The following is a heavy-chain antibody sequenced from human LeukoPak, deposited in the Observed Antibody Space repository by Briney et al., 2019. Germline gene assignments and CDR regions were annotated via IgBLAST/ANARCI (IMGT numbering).Heavy chain of an antibody. CDR3: ARVIAAQTFDY. J-gene: IGHJ4*02. Sequence: KPSETLSLTCTVSGGSISSYYCSWIRQPPGKGLEWIGYIYYSGSTNYNPSLKSRVTISVDTSKNQFSLKLSSVTAADTAVYYCARVIAAQTFDYWGQGTLVTVSS. CDR1: GGSISSYY. D-gene: IGHD6-6*01. V-gene: IGHV4-59*01. CDR2: IYYSGST.